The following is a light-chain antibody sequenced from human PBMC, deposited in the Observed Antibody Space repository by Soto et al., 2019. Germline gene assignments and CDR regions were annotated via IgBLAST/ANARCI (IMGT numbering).Light chain of an antibody. V-gene: IGKV3-20*01. CDR1: QSVSSNY. J-gene: IGKJ5*01. CDR3: QQYNTSPT. CDR2: GAS. Sequence: EIVLTQSPGTLSLSPGERATLSCRASQSVSSNYLAWYQQKPGQAPRLLIYGASSRATGIPDRFSGSGSGTDFTLTIRRLEPEDFAVYYCQQYNTSPTFGEGTRLEIK.